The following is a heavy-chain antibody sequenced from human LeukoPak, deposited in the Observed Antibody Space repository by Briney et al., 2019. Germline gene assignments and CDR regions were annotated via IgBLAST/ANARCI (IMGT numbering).Heavy chain of an antibody. D-gene: IGHD6-19*01. J-gene: IGHJ4*02. V-gene: IGHV3-74*01. CDR3: ARERNLEIAVAGTIFDY. CDR2: TNRDGTST. Sequence: GGSLRLSCAASGFTFSRTWMHWVRQVPGKGLVWVSRTNRDGTSTTYADSVKGRFTISRDNSKNTLYLQMKSLRAEDTAVYYCARERNLEIAVAGTIFDYWGQGTLVTVSS. CDR1: GFTFSRTW.